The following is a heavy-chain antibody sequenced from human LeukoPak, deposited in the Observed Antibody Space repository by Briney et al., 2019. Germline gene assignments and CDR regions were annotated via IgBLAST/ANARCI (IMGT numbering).Heavy chain of an antibody. V-gene: IGHV4-59*12. J-gene: IGHJ4*02. D-gene: IGHD6-13*01. CDR3: ARARFSGALPNSSSWLRTVDY. Sequence: PSETLSLTCTVSGGSISSYYWSWIRQPPGKGLEWIGYIYYSGSTNYNPSLKSRVTISVDTSKNQFSLKLSSVTAADTAVYYCARARFSGALPNSSSWLRTVDYWGQGTLVTVSS. CDR2: IYYSGST. CDR1: GGSISSYY.